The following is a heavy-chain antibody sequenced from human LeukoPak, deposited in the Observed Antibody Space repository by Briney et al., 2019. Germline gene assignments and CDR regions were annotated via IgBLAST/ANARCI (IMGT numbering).Heavy chain of an antibody. D-gene: IGHD6-19*01. CDR1: GFTFSSYS. Sequence: GGSLRLCCAASGFTFSSYSMNWVRQAPGKGLEWVSSISSSSSYIYYADSVKGRFTISRDNAKNSLYLQMNSLRAEDTAVYYCARDRVAGIFDYWGQGTLVTVSS. J-gene: IGHJ4*02. V-gene: IGHV3-21*01. CDR3: ARDRVAGIFDY. CDR2: ISSSSSYI.